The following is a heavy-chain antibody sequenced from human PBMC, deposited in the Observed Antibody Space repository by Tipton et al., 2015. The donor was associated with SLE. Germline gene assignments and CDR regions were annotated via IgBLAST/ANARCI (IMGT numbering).Heavy chain of an antibody. Sequence: TLSLTCTVSGGSISSSNYYWGWIRQPPGKGLEWIGIIYYTAKTYYNPSLKSRVTISVDTSKKQFSLKLSSVTAADTAVYYCARLRGEGCSGPICPSGYFDLWGRGTLVTFSS. CDR1: GGSISSSNYY. J-gene: IGHJ2*01. D-gene: IGHD2-2*01. V-gene: IGHV4-39*01. CDR3: ARLRGEGCSGPICPSGYFDL. CDR2: IYYTAKT.